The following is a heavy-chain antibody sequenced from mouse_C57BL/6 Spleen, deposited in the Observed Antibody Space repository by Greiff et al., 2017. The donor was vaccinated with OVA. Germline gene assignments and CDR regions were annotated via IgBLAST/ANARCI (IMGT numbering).Heavy chain of an antibody. CDR2: ISYDGSN. V-gene: IGHV3-6*01. J-gene: IGHJ3*01. D-gene: IGHD2-1*01. Sequence: DVKLQESGPGLVKPSQSLSLTCSVTGYSITSGYYWNWIRQFPGNKLEWMGYISYDGSNNYNPSLKNRISITRDTSQNQFFLKLNSVTTEDTATYYCASYGNYGGWFAYWGQGTLVTVSA. CDR3: ASYGNYGGWFAY. CDR1: GYSITSGYY.